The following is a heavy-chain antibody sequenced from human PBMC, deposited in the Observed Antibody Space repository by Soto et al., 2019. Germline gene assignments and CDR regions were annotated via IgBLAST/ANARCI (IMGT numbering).Heavy chain of an antibody. J-gene: IGHJ5*02. Sequence: PGVSLRLSCAASGFTFSSYSMNWVRQAPGKGLEWVASIRSSSSYIYYADSVKGRFTISRDKAKNSLYLQMHSMRAEDTAVYYCAKQLGATGWFDPWGQGTLVTVSS. CDR2: IRSSSSYI. CDR3: AKQLGATGWFDP. D-gene: IGHD1-26*01. V-gene: IGHV3-21*01. CDR1: GFTFSSYS.